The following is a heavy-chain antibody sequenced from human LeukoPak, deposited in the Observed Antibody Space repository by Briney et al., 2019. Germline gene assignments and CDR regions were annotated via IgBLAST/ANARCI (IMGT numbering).Heavy chain of an antibody. D-gene: IGHD4-17*01. J-gene: IGHJ4*02. CDR2: ISYDGSNK. CDR1: GFTFNTYA. Sequence: GGSLRLSCAASGFTFNTYAMNWVRQAPGKGLEWVAVISYDGSNKYYADSVKGRFTISRDNSKNTLYLQMNSLRAEDTAVYYCARDRYGDYFFDYWGQGTLVTVSS. CDR3: ARDRYGDYFFDY. V-gene: IGHV3-30-3*01.